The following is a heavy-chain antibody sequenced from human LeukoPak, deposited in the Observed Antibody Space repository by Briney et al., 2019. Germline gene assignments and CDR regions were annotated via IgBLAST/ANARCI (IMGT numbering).Heavy chain of an antibody. V-gene: IGHV4-4*07. Sequence: SETLSLTCTVSGGSISRYYWSWIRQPAGKGLEWIGRIYTSASTNYNPSLKSRVTMSVATSKNQFPLKLSSVTAADTAVYYGARESDDSSGYYRDYWGQGTLVTVSS. CDR3: ARESDDSSGYYRDY. J-gene: IGHJ4*02. CDR2: IYTSAST. CDR1: GGSISRYY. D-gene: IGHD3-22*01.